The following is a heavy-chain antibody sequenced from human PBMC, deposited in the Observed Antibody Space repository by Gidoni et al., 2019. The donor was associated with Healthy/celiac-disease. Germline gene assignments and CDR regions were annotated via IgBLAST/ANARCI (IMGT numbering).Heavy chain of an antibody. CDR3: ARVRGSGYYDSSGYYDY. CDR2: IIPIFGTA. D-gene: IGHD3-22*01. CDR1: GVTFSSYA. J-gene: IGHJ4*02. V-gene: IGHV1-69*01. Sequence: QVQLVQSGAEVKKPGSSVKVSCKASGVTFSSYAISWVRQAPGQGLEWMGGIIPIFGTANYAQKFKGRVTITADESTSTAYMELSSLRSEDTAVYYCARVRGSGYYDSSGYYDYWGQGTLVTVSS.